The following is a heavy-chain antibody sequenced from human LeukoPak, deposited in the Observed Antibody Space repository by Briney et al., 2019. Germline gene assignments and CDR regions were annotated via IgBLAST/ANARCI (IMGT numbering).Heavy chain of an antibody. CDR1: GFTFSRHS. J-gene: IGHJ4*02. V-gene: IGHV3-21*01. Sequence: PGGSLRLSCAASGFTFSRHSINWVRQAPGKGLEWVSSISSSSSYIYYADSVKGRFTISRDNAKNSLYLQMSSLRAEDTAVYYCARDGGSSWYFDYWGQGTLVTVSS. D-gene: IGHD6-13*01. CDR3: ARDGGSSWYFDY. CDR2: ISSSSSYI.